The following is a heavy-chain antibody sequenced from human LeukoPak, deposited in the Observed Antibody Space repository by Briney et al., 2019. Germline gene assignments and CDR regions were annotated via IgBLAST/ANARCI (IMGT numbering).Heavy chain of an antibody. CDR1: GYTFTGYY. J-gene: IGHJ4*02. CDR2: INPNSGGT. Sequence: VASVKVSCKASGYTFTGYYMHWVRQAPGQGLEWMGWINPNSGGTNYAQKFQGRVTMTRDTSISTAYMELSRLRSDDTAVYYCARDPAGGEAIDIVVVPAARRPVYTFDYWGQGTLVTVSS. CDR3: ARDPAGGEAIDIVVVPAARRPVYTFDY. V-gene: IGHV1-2*02. D-gene: IGHD2-2*01.